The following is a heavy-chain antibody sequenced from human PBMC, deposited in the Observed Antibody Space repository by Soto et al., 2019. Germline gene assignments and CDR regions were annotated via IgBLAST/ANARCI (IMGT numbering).Heavy chain of an antibody. D-gene: IGHD2-8*01. V-gene: IGHV1-2*04. Sequence: ASVKVSSKASGYIFTDYHIHWVRQAPGQGLELLGRINPKSGGTSTAQKFQGWVTMTTDTSISTASMELTRLTSDDTAIYYCARGDSTDCSNGVCSFFYNHDMDVWGQGTTVTVSS. CDR2: INPKSGGT. J-gene: IGHJ6*02. CDR1: GYIFTDYH. CDR3: ARGDSTDCSNGVCSFFYNHDMDV.